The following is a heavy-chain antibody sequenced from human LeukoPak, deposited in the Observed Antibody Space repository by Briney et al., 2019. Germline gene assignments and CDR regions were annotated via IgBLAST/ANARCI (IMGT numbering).Heavy chain of an antibody. CDR1: GFTFSSYW. V-gene: IGHV3-7*04. CDR3: ARALDYGDYPLGY. J-gene: IGHJ4*02. Sequence: GGSLRLSCAASGFTFSSYWMSWVRQAPGKGLEWVANIKQEGSEKYYVDSVKGRFTISRDNAKNSLYLQMNSLRAEDTAVYYCARALDYGDYPLGYWGQGTLVTVSS. CDR2: IKQEGSEK. D-gene: IGHD4-17*01.